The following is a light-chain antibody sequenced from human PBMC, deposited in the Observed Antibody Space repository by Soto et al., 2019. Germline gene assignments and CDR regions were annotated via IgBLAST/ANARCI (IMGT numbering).Light chain of an antibody. V-gene: IGKV3-20*01. CDR3: QQYSDSVYT. CDR2: GTS. CDR1: QSVSSSY. Sequence: EIVLTQSPGTLSLSPGERATLSCRASQSVSSSYLAWYQQKPGQAPRLLIYGTSSRATGIPDRFSGSGSGTDFILTISRLEPEDFAVYYCQQYSDSVYTFGQGTKLEI. J-gene: IGKJ2*01.